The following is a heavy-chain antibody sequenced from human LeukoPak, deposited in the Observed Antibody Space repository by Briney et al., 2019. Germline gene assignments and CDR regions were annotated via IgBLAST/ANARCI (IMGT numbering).Heavy chain of an antibody. CDR1: GYSFTSHW. J-gene: IGHJ3*02. D-gene: IGHD3-22*01. Sequence: KAGESLKISCKGSGYSFTSHWICWGRQMPGKSLEWMGIIYPGDSETRYSPSFQGQVTISADKSISTAYLQWSSLKAADTAMYYCARRYYYDSSGYYLAHDAFDIWGQGTMVTVSS. CDR3: ARRYYYDSSGYYLAHDAFDI. V-gene: IGHV5-51*01. CDR2: IYPGDSET.